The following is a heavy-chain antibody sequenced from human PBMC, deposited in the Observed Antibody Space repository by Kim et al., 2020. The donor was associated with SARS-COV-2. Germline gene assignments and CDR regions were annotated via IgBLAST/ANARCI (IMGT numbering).Heavy chain of an antibody. CDR2: IYYSGST. J-gene: IGHJ6*02. V-gene: IGHV4-59*13. CDR1: GGSISSYY. Sequence: SETLSLTCTVSGGSISSYYWSWIRQPPGKGLEWIGYIYYSGSTNYNPSLKSRVTISVDTSKNQFSLKLSSVTAADTAVYYCARGWITMVRGVGRTVGDYYGMDVWGQGTTVTVSS. CDR3: ARGWITMVRGVGRTVGDYYGMDV. D-gene: IGHD3-10*01.